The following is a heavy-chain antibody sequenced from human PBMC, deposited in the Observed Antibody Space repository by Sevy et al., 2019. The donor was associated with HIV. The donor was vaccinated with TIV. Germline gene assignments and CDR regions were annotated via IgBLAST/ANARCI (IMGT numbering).Heavy chain of an antibody. Sequence: GGSLRLSCAASGFTFSRYAMNWVRQAPGKGLEWVSGISGSGGRGDKTNYADPVKGRFTISRDDSKNSLYLQLNSLRAEETAVYYWARDSEGGFWSGYNYYGMDVWGQGPRVTVSS. V-gene: IGHV3-23*01. J-gene: IGHJ6*02. D-gene: IGHD3-3*01. CDR3: ARDSEGGFWSGYNYYGMDV. CDR1: GFTFSRYA. CDR2: ISGSGGRGDKT.